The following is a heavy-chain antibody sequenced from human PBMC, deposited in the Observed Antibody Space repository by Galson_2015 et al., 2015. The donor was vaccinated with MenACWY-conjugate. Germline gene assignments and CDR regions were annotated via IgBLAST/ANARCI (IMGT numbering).Heavy chain of an antibody. Sequence: SLRLSCAASGFTVSANCMSWVRQAPGKGLEWVSILCSGTTTYHADSVKGRFTISGDNSKNTVYLQMNSLRAEDTAMYYCAGSRVGYGERWLDPWGQGTLVTVSS. V-gene: IGHV3-53*01. CDR3: AGSRVGYGERWLDP. J-gene: IGHJ5*02. D-gene: IGHD5-12*01. CDR2: LCSGTTT. CDR1: GFTVSANC.